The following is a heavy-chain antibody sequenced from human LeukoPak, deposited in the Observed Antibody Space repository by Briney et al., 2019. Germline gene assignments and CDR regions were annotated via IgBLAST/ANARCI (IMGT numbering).Heavy chain of an antibody. Sequence: SETLSLTCTVSGGSISSSSYYWGWIRQPPGKGLEWIGSIYYSGSTYYNPSLKSRVTISVDTSKNQFSLKLSSVTAADTAVYYCAGGIAAATLSFDYWGQGTLVTVSS. CDR3: AGGIAAATLSFDY. CDR2: IYYSGST. V-gene: IGHV4-39*01. D-gene: IGHD6-13*01. J-gene: IGHJ4*02. CDR1: GGSISSSSYY.